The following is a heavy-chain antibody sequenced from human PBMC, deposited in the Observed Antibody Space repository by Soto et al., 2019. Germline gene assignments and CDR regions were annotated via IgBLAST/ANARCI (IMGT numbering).Heavy chain of an antibody. CDR1: GGSISSYY. D-gene: IGHD6-13*01. J-gene: IGHJ5*02. Sequence: SETLSLTCTVSGGSISSYYWSWIRQPPGKGLEWIGYIYYSGSTNYSPSLKSRVTISVDTSKNQFSLKLSSVTAADTAGYYCARVGSSSWYHPGGNWFDPWGQGTLVTVSS. V-gene: IGHV4-59*01. CDR3: ARVGSSSWYHPGGNWFDP. CDR2: IYYSGST.